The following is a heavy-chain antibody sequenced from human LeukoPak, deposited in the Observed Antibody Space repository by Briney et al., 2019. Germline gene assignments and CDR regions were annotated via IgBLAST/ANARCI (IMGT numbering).Heavy chain of an antibody. CDR1: GFTFSSYG. CDR3: AKDQSAYYDSSGSDY. J-gene: IGHJ4*02. D-gene: IGHD3-22*01. V-gene: IGHV3-30*02. CDR2: IRYDGSNK. Sequence: GGPLRLSWAASGFTFSSYGMHWVRQAQGKGLKWLAFIRYDGSNKYYADSGKGGFTISRDNSKNTLYLQMNSLRAEDTAVYYCAKDQSAYYDSSGSDYWGQRTLVTVSS.